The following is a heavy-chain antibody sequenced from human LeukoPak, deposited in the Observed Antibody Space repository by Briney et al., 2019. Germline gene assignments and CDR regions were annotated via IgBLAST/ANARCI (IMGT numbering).Heavy chain of an antibody. Sequence: PGGSLRLSCAASGFTFSDYYMAWVRQAPGKGLEWVSYISSYGSTIFDADSVKGRFTISRDNAKNSLYLQMNSLRAEDTAVYYCARVGSGWDFDMWGQGTMVTVSS. CDR3: ARVGSGWDFDM. D-gene: IGHD6-19*01. J-gene: IGHJ3*02. CDR2: ISSYGSTI. V-gene: IGHV3-11*01. CDR1: GFTFSDYY.